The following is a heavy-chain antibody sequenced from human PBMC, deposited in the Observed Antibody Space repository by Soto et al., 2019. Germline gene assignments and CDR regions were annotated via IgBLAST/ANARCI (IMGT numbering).Heavy chain of an antibody. V-gene: IGHV4-31*03. D-gene: IGHD2-15*01. J-gene: IGHJ5*02. CDR1: GGSISSGGYY. CDR2: IYYSGST. CDR3: ARDRGYCSGGSCFNWFDP. Sequence: SETLSLTCTVSGGSISSGGYYWSWIRRHPGKGLEWIGYIYYSGSTYYNPSLKSRVTISVDTSKNQFSLKLSSVTAADTAVYYCARDRGYCSGGSCFNWFDPWGQGTLVTVSS.